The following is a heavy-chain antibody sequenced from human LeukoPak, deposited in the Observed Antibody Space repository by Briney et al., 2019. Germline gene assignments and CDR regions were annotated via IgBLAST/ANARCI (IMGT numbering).Heavy chain of an antibody. D-gene: IGHD6-13*01. J-gene: IGHJ6*02. CDR1: GFTFSSYA. Sequence: GGSLRLSCAASGFTFSSYAMSWVRQAPGKGLEWVSAISGSGGSTYYADSVKGRFTISRDNSKNTLYLQMNSLRAEDTAVYYCAKDLRGSSWTTYYYYYYYGMDVWGQGTTVTVSS. V-gene: IGHV3-23*01. CDR2: ISGSGGST. CDR3: AKDLRGSSWTTYYYYYYYGMDV.